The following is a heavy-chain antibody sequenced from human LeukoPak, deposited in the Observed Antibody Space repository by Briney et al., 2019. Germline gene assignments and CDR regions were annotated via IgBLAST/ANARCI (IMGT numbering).Heavy chain of an antibody. CDR1: GYTFTVYY. J-gene: IGHJ4*02. V-gene: IGHV1-2*02. D-gene: IGHD1-7*01. Sequence: GASVKFSCRPFGYTFTVYYLHWVRQATGQGLEWIGWINSNSGGTNFAQNIQGRVTMTRDTSISTAYMELTGLRSDDTAIYYCARAGDVAKLELMYYFDSWGQGTLVTVSS. CDR3: ARAGDVAKLELMYYFDS. CDR2: INSNSGGT.